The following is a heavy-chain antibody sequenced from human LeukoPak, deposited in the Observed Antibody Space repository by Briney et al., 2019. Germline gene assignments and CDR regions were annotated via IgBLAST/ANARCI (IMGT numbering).Heavy chain of an antibody. J-gene: IGHJ6*03. CDR2: IYTSGST. CDR1: GGSISSGSYY. V-gene: IGHV4-61*02. Sequence: SETLSLTCTVSGGSISSGSYYWSRIRQPAGKGLEWIGRIYTSGSTNYNPSLKSRVTISVDTSKNQFSLTLRSVTAADTAVYYCARQISDYYYYYIDVWGKGTTVTVSS. CDR3: ARQISDYYYYYIDV. D-gene: IGHD3-10*01.